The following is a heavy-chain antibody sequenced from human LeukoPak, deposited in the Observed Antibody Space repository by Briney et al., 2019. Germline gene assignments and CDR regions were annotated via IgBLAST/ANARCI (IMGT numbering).Heavy chain of an antibody. Sequence: PGGSPRLSCAASGFTFSGYAMHWVRQAPGKGLEWVTVISDDGSNTYYADSVKGQFTISRDNSKNTLYLQMNSLRPEDTAVYYCARSLFDYGDYGDFQHWGQGTLVTVSS. CDR1: GFTFSGYA. V-gene: IGHV3-30-3*01. CDR2: ISDDGSNT. J-gene: IGHJ1*01. D-gene: IGHD4-17*01. CDR3: ARSLFDYGDYGDFQH.